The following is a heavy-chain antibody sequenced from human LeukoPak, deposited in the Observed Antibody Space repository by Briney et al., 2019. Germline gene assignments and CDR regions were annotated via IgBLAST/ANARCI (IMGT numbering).Heavy chain of an antibody. Sequence: GGSLRLSCAASGFTFSDYYMSWVRQAPGKGLEWVSVIYSGGSTYYADSVKGRFTISRDNSKNTLYLQMNSLRAEDTAVYYCARDLRPLEYYYYGMDVWGQGTTVTVSS. CDR1: GFTFSDYY. CDR2: IYSGGST. CDR3: ARDLRPLEYYYYGMDV. V-gene: IGHV3-53*01. J-gene: IGHJ6*02.